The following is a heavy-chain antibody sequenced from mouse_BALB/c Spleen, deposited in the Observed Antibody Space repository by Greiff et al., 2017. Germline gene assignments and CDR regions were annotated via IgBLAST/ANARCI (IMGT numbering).Heavy chain of an antibody. D-gene: IGHD1-1*01. Sequence: EVKLMESGPELVKPGASMKISCKASGYSFTGYTMNWVKQSHGKNLEWIGLINPYNGGTSYNQKFKGKATLTVDKSSSTAYMELLSLTSEDSAVYYCARFITTVRGYFDYWGQGTTLTVSS. J-gene: IGHJ2*01. CDR1: GYSFTGYT. CDR3: ARFITTVRGYFDY. CDR2: INPYNGGT. V-gene: IGHV1-18*01.